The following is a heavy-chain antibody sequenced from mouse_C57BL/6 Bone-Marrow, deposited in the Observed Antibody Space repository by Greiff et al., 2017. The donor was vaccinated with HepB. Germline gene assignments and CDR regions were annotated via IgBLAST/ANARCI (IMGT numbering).Heavy chain of an antibody. V-gene: IGHV1-81*01. CDR1: GYTFTSYG. D-gene: IGHD2-13*01. Sequence: QVQLQQSGAELARPGASVKLSCKASGYTFTSYGISWVKQRTGQGLEWIGEIYPRSGNTYYNEKFKGKATLTADTSTSTAYMELRSLTSEDSAVYFCAMVRSNPCFDYWGQGTLVTVSA. CDR3: AMVRSNPCFDY. CDR2: IYPRSGNT. J-gene: IGHJ3*01.